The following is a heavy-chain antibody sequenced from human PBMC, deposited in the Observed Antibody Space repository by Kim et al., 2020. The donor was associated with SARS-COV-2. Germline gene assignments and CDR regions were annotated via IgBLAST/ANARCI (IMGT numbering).Heavy chain of an antibody. D-gene: IGHD6-13*01. CDR3: ARRIAAAAHFDY. CDR1: GYTFTGYY. Sequence: ASVKVSCKASGYTFTGYYMHWVRQAPGQGLEWMGRINPNSGGTNYAQKFQGRVTMTRDTSISTAYMELSRLRSDDTAVYYCARRIAAAAHFDYWGQGTLVTVSS. CDR2: INPNSGGT. J-gene: IGHJ4*02. V-gene: IGHV1-2*06.